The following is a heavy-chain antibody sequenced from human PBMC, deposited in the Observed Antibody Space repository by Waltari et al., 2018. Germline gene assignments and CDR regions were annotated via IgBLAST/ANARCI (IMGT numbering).Heavy chain of an antibody. Sequence: QVQLQESGPGLVKPSETLSLTCTVSGGSISSYYWSWIRQPPGKGLEWIGYIYYSGSTNSNPSLKGRVTISVDTSKNQFSLKLSSVTAADTAVYYCARGPLRGVNYYGMDVWGQGTTVTVSS. D-gene: IGHD3-10*01. CDR2: IYYSGST. J-gene: IGHJ6*02. CDR3: ARGPLRGVNYYGMDV. CDR1: GGSISSYY. V-gene: IGHV4-59*01.